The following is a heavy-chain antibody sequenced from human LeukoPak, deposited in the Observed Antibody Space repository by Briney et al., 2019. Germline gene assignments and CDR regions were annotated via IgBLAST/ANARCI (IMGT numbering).Heavy chain of an antibody. D-gene: IGHD3-22*01. CDR3: ARGERWLLLPVPFDY. V-gene: IGHV3-7*01. J-gene: IGHJ4*02. CDR2: IKQDGSEK. CDR1: GFSFSNYG. Sequence: GGTQRLSCAASGFSFSNYGMNWVRQAPGKGLEWVANIKQDGSEKYYVDSVKGRFTISRDNAKNSLYLQMNSLRAEDTAVYYCARGERWLLLPVPFDYWGQGTLVTVSS.